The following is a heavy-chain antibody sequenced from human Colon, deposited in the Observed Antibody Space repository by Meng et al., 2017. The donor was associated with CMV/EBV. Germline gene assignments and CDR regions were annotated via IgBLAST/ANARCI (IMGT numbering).Heavy chain of an antibody. J-gene: IGHJ4*02. Sequence: QVQLQESGPGLVEAWATLSLTCAVSGDSLSTNNWWWIRQPPGKGLEWIGENYHSGTNNYNPSFKSRVTMSLDKSKNHFLLHLTSVTTADTAMCYCARASSYVSNLWGQGTLVTVSS. CDR3: ARASSYVSNL. CDR2: NYHSGTN. V-gene: IGHV4-4*02. CDR1: GDSLSTNNW. D-gene: IGHD3-10*02.